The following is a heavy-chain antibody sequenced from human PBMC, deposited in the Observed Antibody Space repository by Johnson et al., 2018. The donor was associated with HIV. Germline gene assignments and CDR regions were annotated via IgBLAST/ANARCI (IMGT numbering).Heavy chain of an antibody. V-gene: IGHV3-30*04. CDR3: ARDFGLGDLSYETVDAFDF. D-gene: IGHD3-16*02. CDR1: GFTFSSYA. J-gene: IGHJ3*01. CDR2: ISYDGSNK. Sequence: QVQLVESGGGVVQPGRSLRLSCAASGFTFSSYAMHWVRQAPGKGLEWVAVISYDGSNKYFADSVEGRFTISRDNSKDTLYLQMNNLTIEDTAVYSCARDFGLGDLSYETVDAFDFWGPGTLVTVSS.